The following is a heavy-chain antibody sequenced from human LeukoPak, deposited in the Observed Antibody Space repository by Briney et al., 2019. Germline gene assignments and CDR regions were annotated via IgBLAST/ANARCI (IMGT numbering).Heavy chain of an antibody. CDR2: IYTSGST. Sequence: PSETLSLTCTVSGGSISSGSYYWSWIRQPAGKGLEWIGRIYTSGSTNYNPSLKSRVTISVDTSKNQFSLKLRSVTAADTALYYCAKHYMGSSYNHGLDCWGQGTLVTVSS. J-gene: IGHJ4*02. D-gene: IGHD3-10*01. CDR1: GGSISSGSYY. V-gene: IGHV4-61*02. CDR3: AKHYMGSSYNHGLDC.